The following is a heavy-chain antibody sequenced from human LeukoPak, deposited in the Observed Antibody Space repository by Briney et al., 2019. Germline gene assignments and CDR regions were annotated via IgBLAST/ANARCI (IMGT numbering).Heavy chain of an antibody. J-gene: IGHJ4*02. CDR2: INPNSGGT. Sequence: ASVKVSCKASGYTFTGYYMHWVRQAPGQGLEWMGWINPNSGGTNYAQKFQGRATMTRDTSISTAYMELSRLRSDDTAVYYCASWGDQQLGGSYFDYWGQGTLVTVSS. D-gene: IGHD6-6*01. V-gene: IGHV1-2*02. CDR1: GYTFTGYY. CDR3: ASWGDQQLGGSYFDY.